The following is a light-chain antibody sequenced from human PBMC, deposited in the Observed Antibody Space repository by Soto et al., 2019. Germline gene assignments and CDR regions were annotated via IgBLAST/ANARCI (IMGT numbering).Light chain of an antibody. CDR3: QQRSAWPPSIT. CDR1: QSVSSS. CDR2: DAS. J-gene: IGKJ5*01. Sequence: TVLPQSPSTLSLSPGERSTLSCIAIQSVSSSLAWYQQTPGQAPRLLIFDASTRATGIPARFSGSGSETDFTLTISSLEPEDFAVYYCQQRSAWPPSITFGQGTRLEIK. V-gene: IGKV3-11*01.